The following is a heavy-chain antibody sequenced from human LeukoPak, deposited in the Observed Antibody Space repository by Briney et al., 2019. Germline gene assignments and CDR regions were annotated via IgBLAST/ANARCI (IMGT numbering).Heavy chain of an antibody. CDR1: GFTFSSYA. Sequence: GGSLRLSCAASGFTFSSYAMSWVRQAPGKGLEWVSAISGSGSSTYYADSVKGRFTISRDNSKNTLYLQMNSLRAEDTAVYYCAKDKGDAPGGYYYYYGMDVWGQGTTVTVSS. CDR2: ISGSGSST. D-gene: IGHD3-16*01. CDR3: AKDKGDAPGGYYYYYGMDV. J-gene: IGHJ6*02. V-gene: IGHV3-23*01.